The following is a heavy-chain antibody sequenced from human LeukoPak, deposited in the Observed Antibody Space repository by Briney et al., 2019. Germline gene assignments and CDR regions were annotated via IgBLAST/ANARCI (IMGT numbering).Heavy chain of an antibody. J-gene: IGHJ4*02. D-gene: IGHD6-13*01. CDR1: GGSISSGDYY. CDR3: AREKAAAGAFVDY. CDR2: IYYSGST. V-gene: IGHV4-30-4*01. Sequence: PSETLSLTCTVSGGSISSGDYYWSWIRHPSGKGLEWIGYIYYSGSTYYNPSLKSRVTISVDTSKNQFSLKLSSVTAADTAVYYCAREKAAAGAFVDYWGQGTLVTVSS.